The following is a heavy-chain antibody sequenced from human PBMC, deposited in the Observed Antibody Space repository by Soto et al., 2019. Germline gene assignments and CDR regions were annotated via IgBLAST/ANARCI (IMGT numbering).Heavy chain of an antibody. CDR1: GGTFSSYA. CDR2: IIPIFGTA. V-gene: IGHV1-69*13. J-gene: IGHJ3*02. CDR3: ARRKSYYYREEAFDI. Sequence: ASVKVSCKASGGTFSSYAISWVRQAPGQGLEWMGGIIPIFGTANYAQKFQGRVTITADESTSTAYMELSSLRSEDTAVYYCARRKSYYYREEAFDIWGQGTMVTVSS. D-gene: IGHD3-22*01.